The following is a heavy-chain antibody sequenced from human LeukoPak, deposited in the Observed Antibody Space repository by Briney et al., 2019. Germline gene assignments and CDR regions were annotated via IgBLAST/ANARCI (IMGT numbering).Heavy chain of an antibody. J-gene: IGHJ4*02. D-gene: IGHD2-2*02. CDR2: INPNSGDT. V-gene: IGHV1-2*02. CDR1: GYIFTDYY. CDR3: ARAGPFYTGGYLAY. Sequence: VSVKVSCKTSGYIFTDYYIHWVRQAPGQGLEWMGWINPNSGDTNYAQKIQGTVTLTRDTSITTAYMELTRLTSDDTAVYYCARAGPFYTGGYLAYWGQGTLVSVSS.